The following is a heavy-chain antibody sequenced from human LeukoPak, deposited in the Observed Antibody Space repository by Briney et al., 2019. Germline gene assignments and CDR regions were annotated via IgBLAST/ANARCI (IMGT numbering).Heavy chain of an antibody. CDR1: GFTVSSNY. Sequence: GGSLRLSCAASGFTVSSNYMTWVRQAPGKGLEWVSVIFGGGSTYYADSVKGRFTISRDNSKSTLFLQMNSLRVEGTAVYYCARGPGGYDNWGQGTLVTVSS. CDR2: IFGGGST. CDR3: ARGPGGYDN. D-gene: IGHD3-16*01. V-gene: IGHV3-66*01. J-gene: IGHJ4*02.